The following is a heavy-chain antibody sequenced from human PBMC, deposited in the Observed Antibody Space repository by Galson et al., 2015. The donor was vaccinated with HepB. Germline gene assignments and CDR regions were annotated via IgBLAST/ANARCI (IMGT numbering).Heavy chain of an antibody. CDR3: ARNINWGSDY. V-gene: IGHV1-46*01. J-gene: IGHJ4*02. CDR1: GYTFTSYY. D-gene: IGHD7-27*01. Sequence: SVKVSCKASGYTFTSYYMRWVRQAPGQGLEWMGIINPSDGSISHTQKFQGRITMTRDTSTSTLYMELSSLSSEDTAVYYCARNINWGSDYWGQGTLVTVSS. CDR2: INPSDGSI.